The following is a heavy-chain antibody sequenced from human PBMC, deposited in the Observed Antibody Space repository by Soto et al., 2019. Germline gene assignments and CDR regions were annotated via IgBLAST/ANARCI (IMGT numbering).Heavy chain of an antibody. CDR3: ARDHWWSLGVATGFADYYYGMDV. D-gene: IGHD2-15*01. CDR1: GGSISSGGYY. V-gene: IGHV4-31*03. CDR2: IYYSGST. Sequence: PSETLSLTCTVSGGSISSGGYYWSWIRQHPGKGLEWIGYIYYSGSTYYKPSLKSRVTISVDTSKNQFSLKLSSVTAADTAVYYCARDHWWSLGVATGFADYYYGMDVWGQGTTVTVSS. J-gene: IGHJ6*02.